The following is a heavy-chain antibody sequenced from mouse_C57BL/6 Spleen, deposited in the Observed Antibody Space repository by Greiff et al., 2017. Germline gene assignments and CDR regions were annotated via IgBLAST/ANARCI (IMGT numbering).Heavy chain of an antibody. CDR3: ARFSIYDGYPGYFEV. CDR2: IYPGDGDT. D-gene: IGHD2-3*01. CDR1: GYAFSSSW. J-gene: IGHJ1*03. Sequence: QVQLKESGPELVKPGASVKISCKASGYAFSSSWMNWVKQRPGKGLEWIGRIYPGDGDTNYNRKFKGKATLTADKSSSTAYMQLSSLTSEDSAVYFYARFSIYDGYPGYFEVWGTGTTVTVSS. V-gene: IGHV1-82*01.